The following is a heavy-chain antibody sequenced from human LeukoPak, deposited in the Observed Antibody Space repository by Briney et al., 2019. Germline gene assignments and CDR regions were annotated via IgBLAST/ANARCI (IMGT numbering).Heavy chain of an antibody. CDR2: ISGSGGST. J-gene: IGHJ5*02. CDR1: GFTFSSYA. V-gene: IGHV3-23*01. Sequence: GGSLRLSCAASGFTFSSYAMSWVRQAPGKGLEWVSAISGSGGSTYYADSAKGRFTISRDNSKNTLYLQMNSLGAKDTAVYYCAKDVRYCSGGSCYKWDWFDPWGQGTLVTVSS. CDR3: AKDVRYCSGGSCYKWDWFDP. D-gene: IGHD2-15*01.